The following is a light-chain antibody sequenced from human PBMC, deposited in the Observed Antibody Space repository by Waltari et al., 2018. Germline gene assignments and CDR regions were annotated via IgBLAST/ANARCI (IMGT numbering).Light chain of an antibody. CDR2: RNN. Sequence: QSVLTQPPSASGTPGQRVTISCSGSRSNIGSNYVYWYQQPPGTAPTLLIYRNNQRPSGVPDRFSGSKSGTSASLAISGLRSEDEADYYCAAWDDSLSARYVFGTGTKVTVL. CDR3: AAWDDSLSARYV. V-gene: IGLV1-47*01. J-gene: IGLJ1*01. CDR1: RSNIGSNY.